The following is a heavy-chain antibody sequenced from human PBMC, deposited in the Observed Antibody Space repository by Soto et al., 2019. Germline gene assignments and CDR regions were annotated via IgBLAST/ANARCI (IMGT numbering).Heavy chain of an antibody. D-gene: IGHD4-17*01. CDR2: ISSSSSYI. CDR1: GFTVISYS. CDR3: AREDNYGDYYFDY. J-gene: IGHJ4*02. V-gene: IGHV3-21*01. Sequence: PGWSLRLSCAASGFTVISYSINLVHQAPGKGLEWVSSISSSSSYIYYADSVKGRFTISRDNAKNSLYLQMNSLRAEDTAVYYCAREDNYGDYYFDYWGQGTLVTVSS.